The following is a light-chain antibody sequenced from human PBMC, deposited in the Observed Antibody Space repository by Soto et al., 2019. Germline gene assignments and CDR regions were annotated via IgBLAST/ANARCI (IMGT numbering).Light chain of an antibody. V-gene: IGLV2-14*01. Sequence: QSVLSQPASVSGSRGQSITISCTGTNSDISTYKYVSWYQQHPGKAPKLLIYEVSNRPSGVSDRFSGSESGNTASLTISGLQAEDEADYHCSSYTRSSTLVFGGGSKVTVL. CDR1: NSDISTYKY. CDR2: EVS. CDR3: SSYTRSSTLV. J-gene: IGLJ2*01.